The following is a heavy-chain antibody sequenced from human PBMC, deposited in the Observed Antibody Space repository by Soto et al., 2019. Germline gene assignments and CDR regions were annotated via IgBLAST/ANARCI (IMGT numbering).Heavy chain of an antibody. CDR1: GFTFSTYA. CDR2: ISGSGATT. V-gene: IGHV3-23*01. J-gene: IGHJ6*03. Sequence: EVQLLESGGGLVQPGGSLRLSCAASGFTFSTYAMSWVRQAPGKGLEWVSAISGSGATTYYADSVKGRFSIYRDNSKNTVYLQMSSLRAEDTAVYYCAKDGGVSSWKYCSGGSCYYYYMDVWGKGTTVTVSS. D-gene: IGHD2-15*01. CDR3: AKDGGVSSWKYCSGGSCYYYYMDV.